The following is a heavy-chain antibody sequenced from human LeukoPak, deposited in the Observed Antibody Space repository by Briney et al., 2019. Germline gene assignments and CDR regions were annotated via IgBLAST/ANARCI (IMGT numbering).Heavy chain of an antibody. Sequence: ASVKVSCKASGYTFTSYGISWVRQAPGQGLVWMGWISAYNGNTNYAQKLQGRVTMTTDTSTSTAYMELRSLRSDDTAVYYCARVPLIVVVPAALSGDYWGQGALVTVSS. CDR3: ARVPLIVVVPAALSGDY. V-gene: IGHV1-18*04. D-gene: IGHD2-2*01. CDR2: ISAYNGNT. J-gene: IGHJ4*02. CDR1: GYTFTSYG.